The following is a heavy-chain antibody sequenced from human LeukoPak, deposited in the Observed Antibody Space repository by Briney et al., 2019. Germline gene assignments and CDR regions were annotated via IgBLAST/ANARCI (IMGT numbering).Heavy chain of an antibody. CDR3: ASDISWYGVDV. Sequence: GRSLRLSCAASGFTFSSYGMHWVRQAPGKGLEWVAVIWYDGSNKYYADSVKGRFTISRDNSKNTLYLQMNSLRSEDTAVYYCASDISWYGVDVWGQGTTVTVSS. V-gene: IGHV3-33*01. CDR1: GFTFSSYG. J-gene: IGHJ6*02. CDR2: IWYDGSNK.